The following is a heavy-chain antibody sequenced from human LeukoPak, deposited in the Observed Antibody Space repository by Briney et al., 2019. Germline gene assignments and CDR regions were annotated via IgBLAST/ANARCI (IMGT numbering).Heavy chain of an antibody. CDR2: ISSNGGSK. CDR1: GFTFSRYI. V-gene: IGHV3-64*01. CDR3: ARSRYPYNWNYDYFDY. Sequence: GGALRLSCAASGFTFSRYIMHWVRQAPGKGVECVSAISSNGGSKYYANSVKGRFTISRDNAKKKLYIQMGRLREEDMAVYYCARSRYPYNWNYDYFDYCRQGTLVTVSS. D-gene: IGHD1-1*01. J-gene: IGHJ4*02.